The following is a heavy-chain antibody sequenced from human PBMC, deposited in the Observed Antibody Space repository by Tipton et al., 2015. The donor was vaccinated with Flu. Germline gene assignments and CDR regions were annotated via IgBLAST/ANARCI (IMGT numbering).Heavy chain of an antibody. J-gene: IGHJ6*02. Sequence: QLVQSGAEVKKPGASVKVSCKASGYTFTSYDINWVRQATGQGLEWMGWMNPNSGNTGYAQKFQGRVTMTRNTSISTAYMELSSLRSEDPAVYYCATSSGQWLVFYYYYGMDVWGQGTTVTVSS. CDR2: MNPNSGNT. V-gene: IGHV1-8*01. CDR3: ATSSGQWLVFYYYYGMDV. CDR1: GYTFTSYD. D-gene: IGHD6-19*01.